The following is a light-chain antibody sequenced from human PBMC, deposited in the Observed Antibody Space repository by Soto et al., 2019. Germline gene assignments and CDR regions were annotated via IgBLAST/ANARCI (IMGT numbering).Light chain of an antibody. Sequence: DIQMAQSPSSLSASVGDRVTITCRASQSISNYLNWYQQKPGKAPKLLIYGASSVQSGVPLRFSGSGSGTEFTLTISSLQPEDFAIYYCEQTYSTPVTFGQGTRLEI. CDR3: EQTYSTPVT. CDR2: GAS. CDR1: QSISNY. V-gene: IGKV1-39*01. J-gene: IGKJ5*01.